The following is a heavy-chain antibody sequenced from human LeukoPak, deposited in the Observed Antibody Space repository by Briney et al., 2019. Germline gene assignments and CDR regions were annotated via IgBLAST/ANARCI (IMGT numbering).Heavy chain of an antibody. V-gene: IGHV3-11*04. CDR1: GFTFSDFY. J-gene: IGHJ4*02. CDR2: ISSRGSTI. CDR3: ARRRYNWTAIDY. Sequence: GGSLRLSCAASGFTFSDFYMSWIRQAPGKGLEWVSYISSRGSTIYYADSVKGRFTISRHHEKNSLYLQMNSLRAEDTAVYYCARRRYNWTAIDYWGQGTRVTVPS. D-gene: IGHD1-20*01.